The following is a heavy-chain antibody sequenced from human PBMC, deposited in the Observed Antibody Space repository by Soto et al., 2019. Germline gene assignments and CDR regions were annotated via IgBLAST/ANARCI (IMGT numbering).Heavy chain of an antibody. D-gene: IGHD6-19*01. CDR3: ARDREYSSGWYPGANWFDP. CDR1: GFTFSSYG. Sequence: PGGSLRLSCAASGFTFSSYGMHWVRQAPGKGLEWVAVIWYDGSNKYYADSVKGRFTISRDNSKNTLYLQMNSLRAEDTAVYYCARDREYSSGWYPGANWFDPWGQGTLVTVSS. CDR2: IWYDGSNK. V-gene: IGHV3-33*01. J-gene: IGHJ5*02.